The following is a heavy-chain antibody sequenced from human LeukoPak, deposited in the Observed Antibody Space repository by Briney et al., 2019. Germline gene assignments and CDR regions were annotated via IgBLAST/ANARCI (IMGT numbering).Heavy chain of an antibody. CDR3: ARPRTQYCSGGSCYPWYY. CDR2: INHSGST. Sequence: SETLSLTCAVYGGSFSGYYWSWIRQPPGKGLEWIGEINHSGSTNYNPSLKSRVTISVDTSKNQFSLKLSSVTAADTAVYYCARPRTQYCSGGSCYPWYYWGQGTLSPSPQ. D-gene: IGHD2-15*01. J-gene: IGHJ4*02. CDR1: GGSFSGYY. V-gene: IGHV4-34*01.